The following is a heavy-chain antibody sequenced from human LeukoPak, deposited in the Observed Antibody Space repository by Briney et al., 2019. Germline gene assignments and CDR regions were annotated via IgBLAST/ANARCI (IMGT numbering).Heavy chain of an antibody. CDR1: GFTFSNYW. CDR2: TNQGGSET. D-gene: IGHD5-24*01. Sequence: PGGSLRLSCTASGFTFSNYWMSWLRQAPGKGLEWVANTNQGGSETYYIDSVKGRFTISRDNAKSSLYLQMNSLRAEDTAVYYCAKDLVRWAFDIWGQGTMVTVSS. J-gene: IGHJ3*02. V-gene: IGHV3-7*03. CDR3: AKDLVRWAFDI.